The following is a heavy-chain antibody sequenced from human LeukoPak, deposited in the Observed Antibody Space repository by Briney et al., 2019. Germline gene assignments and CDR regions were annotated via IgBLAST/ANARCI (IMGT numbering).Heavy chain of an antibody. Sequence: GALRPSCAASGFTFSSYWMNLGRQAPGKGVGWVANIKQDGSEKYYVDSVKGRFTISRDDAKNSLYLQMNSLRAEDMAVYYCAREAQKRNGMDVWGQGTTVTVSS. V-gene: IGHV3-7*01. CDR2: IKQDGSEK. J-gene: IGHJ6*02. CDR1: GFTFSSYW. CDR3: AREAQKRNGMDV.